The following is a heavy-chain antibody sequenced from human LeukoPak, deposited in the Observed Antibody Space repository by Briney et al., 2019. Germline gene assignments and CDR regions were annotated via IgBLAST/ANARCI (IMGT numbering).Heavy chain of an antibody. CDR3: ASGSRRWLAAFDY. J-gene: IGHJ4*02. Sequence: ASVKVSCKASGYTFTSYDINWVRQATGQGLEWMGWISAYNGNTNYAQKLQGRVTMTRNTSIGTAYMELSSLRSEDTAVYYCASGSRRWLAAFDYWGQGTLVTVSS. V-gene: IGHV1-8*01. D-gene: IGHD6-19*01. CDR1: GYTFTSYD. CDR2: ISAYNGNT.